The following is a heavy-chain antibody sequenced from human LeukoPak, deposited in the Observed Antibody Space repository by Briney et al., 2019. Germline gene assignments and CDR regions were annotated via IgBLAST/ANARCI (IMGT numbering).Heavy chain of an antibody. CDR2: IIPIFGTA. CDR1: GGTFSSYA. D-gene: IGHD6-13*01. Sequence: GSSVKVSCKASGGTFSSYAISWVRQAPGQGLEWMGGIIPIFGTANYAQKFQGRVTITTDESTSTAYMELSSLRSEDTAVYYCARELVVGVAAGTNNWFDPWGQGTLVTVSS. CDR3: ARELVVGVAAGTNNWFDP. J-gene: IGHJ5*02. V-gene: IGHV1-69*05.